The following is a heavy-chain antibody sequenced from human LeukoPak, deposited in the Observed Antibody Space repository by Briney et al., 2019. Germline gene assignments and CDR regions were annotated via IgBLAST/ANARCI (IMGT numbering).Heavy chain of an antibody. CDR3: ARDLPYCSSTSCYNPHYYYYYGMDV. V-gene: IGHV1-18*01. D-gene: IGHD2-2*02. J-gene: IGHJ6*02. CDR2: ISAYNGNT. CDR1: GYTFTSYG. Sequence: ASVKVSCKASGYTFTSYGISWVRQAPGQGLEWMGWISAYNGNTNYAQKLQGRVTMTTDTSTSTAYMELRSLRSDDTAVYYCARDLPYCSSTSCYNPHYYYYYGMDVWGQGITVTVSS.